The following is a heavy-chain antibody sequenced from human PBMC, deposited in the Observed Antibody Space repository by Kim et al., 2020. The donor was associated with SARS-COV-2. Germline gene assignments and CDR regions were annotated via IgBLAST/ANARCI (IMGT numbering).Heavy chain of an antibody. CDR3: AKDSAGYCSSTSCYVRGFDY. CDR2: ISGSGGST. V-gene: IGHV3-23*01. D-gene: IGHD2-2*01. J-gene: IGHJ4*02. Sequence: GGSLRLSCAASGFTFSSYAMSWVRQAPGKGLEWVSAISGSGGSTYYADSVKGRFTISRDNSKNTLYLQMNSLRAEDTAVYYCAKDSAGYCSSTSCYVRGFDYWGQGTLVTVSS. CDR1: GFTFSSYA.